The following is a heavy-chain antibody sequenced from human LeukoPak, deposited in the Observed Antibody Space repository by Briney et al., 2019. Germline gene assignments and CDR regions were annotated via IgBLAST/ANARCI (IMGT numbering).Heavy chain of an antibody. CDR3: AKSTGYSTTGRDFDS. CDR2: ISGGGATT. Sequence: GGSLTLSCAASGFTSSSYAMSWVRQAPGKGLEWVSDISGGGATTFYADSVKGRFTISTDNSKNTLYLQLGSLRAEDTAVYYCAKSTGYSTTGRDFDSWGRGTLVTVSS. D-gene: IGHD6-13*01. CDR1: GFTSSSYA. J-gene: IGHJ4*02. V-gene: IGHV3-23*01.